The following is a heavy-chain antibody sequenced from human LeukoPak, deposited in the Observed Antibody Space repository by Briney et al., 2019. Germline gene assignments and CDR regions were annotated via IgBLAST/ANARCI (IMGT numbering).Heavy chain of an antibody. D-gene: IGHD3-3*01. CDR1: GFTFSSYA. CDR2: ISYDGSNK. V-gene: IGHV3-30-3*01. CDR3: ARAVLRSLFDP. Sequence: PGGSLRLSCAASGFTFSSYAMHWVRQAPGKGLEWVAVISYDGSNKHYADSVKGRFTISRDNSKNTLYLQMNSLRAEDTAVYYCARAVLRSLFDPWGQGTLVTVSS. J-gene: IGHJ5*02.